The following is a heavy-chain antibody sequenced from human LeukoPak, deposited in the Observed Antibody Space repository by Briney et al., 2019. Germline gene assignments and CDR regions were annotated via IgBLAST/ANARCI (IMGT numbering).Heavy chain of an antibody. D-gene: IGHD2-2*01. CDR3: ARKGYCSSTSCYAGGWFDP. J-gene: IGHJ5*02. CDR1: GYTFTSYY. V-gene: IGHV1-46*01. Sequence: ASVKVSCKASGYTFTSYYIHWVRQAPGQGLEWMGIINPSGGSTNYAQKFQGRVTMTRDTSTSTVYMELSSLRSEDTAMYYCARKGYCSSTSCYAGGWFDPWGQGTLVTVSS. CDR2: INPSGGST.